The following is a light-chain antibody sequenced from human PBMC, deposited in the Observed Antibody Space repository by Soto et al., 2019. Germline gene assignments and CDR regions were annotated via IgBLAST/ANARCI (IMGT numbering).Light chain of an antibody. V-gene: IGLV2-8*01. CDR2: EVN. CDR3: ISYAGSSNV. CDR1: SSDVGGYNY. Sequence: QSALTQPPSASGSPGQSVAISCTGTSSDVGGYNYVSWYQQHPGKAPKLMIYEVNKRPSGVPDRFSGSKSGNTASLTVSGRQAEDEADYYCISYAGSSNVFGTGTKVTVL. J-gene: IGLJ1*01.